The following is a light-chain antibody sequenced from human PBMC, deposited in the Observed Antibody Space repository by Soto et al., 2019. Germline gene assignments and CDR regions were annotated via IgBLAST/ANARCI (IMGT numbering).Light chain of an antibody. CDR3: SSYTSSYTYV. Sequence: QSVLTQPASVSGSPGQSVTISCAGTSSDVSGYNFVSWYQQHPGKAPQLMIYDVSSRPSGVSNRFSGSKSGNTASLTISGLQAEDEADYYCSSYTSSYTYVFGTGTK. J-gene: IGLJ1*01. CDR1: SSDVSGYNF. CDR2: DVS. V-gene: IGLV2-14*03.